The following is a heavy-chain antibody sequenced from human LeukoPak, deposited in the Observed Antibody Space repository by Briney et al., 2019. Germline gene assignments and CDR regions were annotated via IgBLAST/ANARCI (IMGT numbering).Heavy chain of an antibody. J-gene: IGHJ6*02. Sequence: GGSLRLSCAASGFTFSSYAMSWVRQAPGKGLEWVSGISSGDGSTYYADSAKGRFTISRDNSKNTLYLQMNSLRAGDTAVYYCAKVMVPEGYYYGMDVWGQGTTVTVSS. CDR3: AKVMVPEGYYYGMDV. D-gene: IGHD2-2*01. CDR2: ISSGDGST. CDR1: GFTFSSYA. V-gene: IGHV3-23*01.